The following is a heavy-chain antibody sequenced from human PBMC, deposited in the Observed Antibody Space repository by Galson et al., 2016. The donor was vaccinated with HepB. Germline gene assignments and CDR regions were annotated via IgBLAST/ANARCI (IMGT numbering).Heavy chain of an antibody. J-gene: IGHJ4*02. CDR2: VSTDNGKT. D-gene: IGHD5-18*01. Sequence: SVKVSCKASAYSFTAHGVNWVRQAPGQGLEWVGWVSTDNGKTNYVKGFQDRFTLTTDTNSRTVYMELRSLRSDDTAVYYCARDVGYSYGSFDKWGQGPLVIVSS. CDR1: AYSFTAHG. CDR3: ARDVGYSYGSFDK. V-gene: IGHV1-18*04.